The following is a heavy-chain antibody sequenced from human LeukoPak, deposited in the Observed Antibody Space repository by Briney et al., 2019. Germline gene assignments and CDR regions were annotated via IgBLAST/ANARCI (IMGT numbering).Heavy chain of an antibody. D-gene: IGHD3-16*01. CDR2: ISGNSGII. CDR1: GFTFTTYA. Sequence: GGSLRLSCAASGFTFTTYALSWVRQAPGKGLEWLSSISGNSGIIDYADSVRGRFIISRDNSENRLYLQMNSLRVEDTAIYYCTRGRQLWEYWGQGTLVTVSS. J-gene: IGHJ4*02. CDR3: TRGRQLWEY. V-gene: IGHV3-23*01.